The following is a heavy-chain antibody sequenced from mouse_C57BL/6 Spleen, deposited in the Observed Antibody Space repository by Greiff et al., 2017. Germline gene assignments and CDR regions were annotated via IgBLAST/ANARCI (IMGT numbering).Heavy chain of an antibody. D-gene: IGHD1-1*01. CDR3: ARDGLNYYGSSYWYFDV. J-gene: IGHJ1*03. V-gene: IGHV5-4*01. Sequence: EVKVEESGGGLVKPGGSLKLSCAASGFTFSSYAMSWVRQTPEKRLEWVATISDGGSYTYYPDNVKGRFTISRDNAKNNLYLQMSHLKSEDTAMYYCARDGLNYYGSSYWYFDVWGTGTTVTVSS. CDR2: ISDGGSYT. CDR1: GFTFSSYA.